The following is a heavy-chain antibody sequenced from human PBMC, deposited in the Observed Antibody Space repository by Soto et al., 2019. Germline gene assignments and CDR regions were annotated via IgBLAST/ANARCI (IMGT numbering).Heavy chain of an antibody. CDR3: AKDSLRGYCSSTSCLRTTDFDY. D-gene: IGHD2-2*01. J-gene: IGHJ4*02. Sequence: GGSLRLSCAASGFTFSSYAMSWVRQAPGKGLEWVSAISGSGGSTYYADSVKGRFTISRDNSKNTLYLQMNSLRAEDTAVYYCAKDSLRGYCSSTSCLRTTDFDYWGQGTLVTVSS. V-gene: IGHV3-23*01. CDR1: GFTFSSYA. CDR2: ISGSGGST.